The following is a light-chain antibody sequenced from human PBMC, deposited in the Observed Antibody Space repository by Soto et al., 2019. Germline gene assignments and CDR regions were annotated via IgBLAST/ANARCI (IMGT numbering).Light chain of an antibody. Sequence: EIFLTQSPGTLSLSLWEIATLSCRASQSVGSYLAWYQQKPGQAPRLLISDASNRATGIPARFSGSGSETDFTLTISSLEPEDSAVYYCQQRSNWPSLTFGGGTKVDI. CDR3: QQRSNWPSLT. CDR1: QSVGSY. CDR2: DAS. V-gene: IGKV3-11*01. J-gene: IGKJ4*01.